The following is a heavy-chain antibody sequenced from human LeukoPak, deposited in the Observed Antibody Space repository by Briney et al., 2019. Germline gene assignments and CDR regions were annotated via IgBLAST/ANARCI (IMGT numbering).Heavy chain of an antibody. D-gene: IGHD1-1*01. V-gene: IGHV4-61*02. Sequence: PSETLSLTCTVSGGSISSGSYYWSWIRQPTGKGLEWIGRIYTSGSTNYNPSLKSRVTISVDTSKNQFSLKLSSVTAADTAVHYCARGNWNYFDYWGQGTLVTVSS. J-gene: IGHJ4*02. CDR1: GGSISSGSYY. CDR2: IYTSGST. CDR3: ARGNWNYFDY.